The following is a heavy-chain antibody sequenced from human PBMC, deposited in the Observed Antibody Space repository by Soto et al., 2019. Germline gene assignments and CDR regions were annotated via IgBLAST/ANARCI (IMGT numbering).Heavy chain of an antibody. J-gene: IGHJ6*03. D-gene: IGHD3-3*01. V-gene: IGHV3-30*18. CDR2: ISYDGSNK. CDR3: AKEGAVFTNYYYYMDV. CDR1: GFTFSSYG. Sequence: GGSLRLSCAASGFTFSSYGMHWVRQAPGKGLEWVAVISYDGSNKYYADSVKGRFTISRDNSKNTLYLQMNSLRAEDTAVYYCAKEGAVFTNYYYYMDVWGKGTTVTAP.